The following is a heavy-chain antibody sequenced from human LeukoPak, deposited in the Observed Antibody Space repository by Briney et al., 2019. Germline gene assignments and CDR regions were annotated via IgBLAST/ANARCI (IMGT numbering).Heavy chain of an antibody. V-gene: IGHV1-2*02. CDR3: ARSDMNFDY. CDR2: INPNSGGT. CDR1: GYTFTAYY. J-gene: IGHJ4*02. Sequence: ASVKVSCKASGYTFTAYYMHWVRQAPGQGLEWMGWINPNSGGTNSAQKFQGRVTMTRDTSIITAYMELSRLRSDDTAVYYCARSDMNFDYWGQGTLVTVSS.